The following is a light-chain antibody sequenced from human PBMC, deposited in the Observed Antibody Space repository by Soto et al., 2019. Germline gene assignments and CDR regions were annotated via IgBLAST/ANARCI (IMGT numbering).Light chain of an antibody. CDR3: LQYYTTPLT. CDR1: QSVLYNSDNKNY. Sequence: DIVMTQSPDSLPVSLGERATITCKSSQSVLYNSDNKNYLSWYQQRPGQPPQLLIYWASTRASGVPERFRGSGSGTDFTLTISSLQAEDVATYYCLQYYTTPLTFGGGIKLEIK. CDR2: WAS. V-gene: IGKV4-1*01. J-gene: IGKJ4*01.